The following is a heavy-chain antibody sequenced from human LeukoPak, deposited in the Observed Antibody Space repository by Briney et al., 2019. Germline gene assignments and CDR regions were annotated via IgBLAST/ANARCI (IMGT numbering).Heavy chain of an antibody. D-gene: IGHD4-23*01. CDR1: GFTFSSYA. Sequence: GGSLRLSCAASGFTFSSYAMHWVRQAPGKGLEWVEVISYVGSNKYYADSVKGRFTISSDNSKNTLYLQMNSLRAEDTAVYFCARDELGGPSTVVIMGLDYWGQGTLVTVSS. J-gene: IGHJ4*02. V-gene: IGHV3-30*04. CDR3: ARDELGGPSTVVIMGLDY. CDR2: ISYVGSNK.